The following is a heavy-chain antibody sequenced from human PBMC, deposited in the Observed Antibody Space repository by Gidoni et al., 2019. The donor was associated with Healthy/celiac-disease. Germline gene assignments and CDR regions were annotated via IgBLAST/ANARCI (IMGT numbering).Heavy chain of an antibody. CDR1: GGSISSGGYS. CDR2: IYHSGST. J-gene: IGHJ4*02. CDR3: ARAFNHKRGMGGMATTGFDY. D-gene: IGHD1-1*01. Sequence: QLQLQESGSGLVKPSQTLSLTCAVSGGSISSGGYSWSWIRQPPGKGLEWIGYIYHSGSTYYNPSLKSRVTISVDRSKNQFSLKLSSVTAADTAVYYCARAFNHKRGMGGMATTGFDYWGQGTLVTVSS. V-gene: IGHV4-30-2*01.